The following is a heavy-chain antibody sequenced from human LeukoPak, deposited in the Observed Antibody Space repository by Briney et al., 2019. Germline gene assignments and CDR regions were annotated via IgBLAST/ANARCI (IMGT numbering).Heavy chain of an antibody. Sequence: GESLKISCKGSGYSFTSYWIGWVRQMPGKGLEWMGIIYPGDSDTRYSPSFQGQVTISADKSISTAYLQWSSLKASDTAMYYCARTYYSGSGSPSGFDPWGQGTLVAVSS. V-gene: IGHV5-51*01. CDR1: GYSFTSYW. CDR2: IYPGDSDT. J-gene: IGHJ5*02. D-gene: IGHD3-10*01. CDR3: ARTYYSGSGSPSGFDP.